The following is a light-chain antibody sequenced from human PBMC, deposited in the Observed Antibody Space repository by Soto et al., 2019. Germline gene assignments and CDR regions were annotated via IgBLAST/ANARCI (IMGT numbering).Light chain of an antibody. CDR3: SSYTSSSTYV. V-gene: IGLV2-14*01. CDR2: EVS. CDR1: SSDVGGSNY. J-gene: IGLJ1*01. Sequence: QSVLAQPASVSGSPGQSITLSCTGTSSDVGGSNYVSWYQQHPGKAPKLMIYEVSKRPAGVSNRFSGSKSGNTASLTISGLQAEDEADYYCSSYTSSSTYVFGTGTKVTV.